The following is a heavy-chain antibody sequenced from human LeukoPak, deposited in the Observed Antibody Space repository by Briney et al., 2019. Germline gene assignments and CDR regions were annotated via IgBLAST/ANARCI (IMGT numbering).Heavy chain of an antibody. CDR1: GFTFSSYA. J-gene: IGHJ4*02. Sequence: PGGSLRLSCAASGFTFSSYAMSWVRQAPGKGLEWGSSISGSGGSTYYADSVKGRFTIYRDNSKNTLYLQMNTLRGEDTAVYYCAKDREGTIADYFDYWGQGTLVTVSS. CDR2: ISGSGGST. V-gene: IGHV3-23*01. D-gene: IGHD1-7*01. CDR3: AKDREGTIADYFDY.